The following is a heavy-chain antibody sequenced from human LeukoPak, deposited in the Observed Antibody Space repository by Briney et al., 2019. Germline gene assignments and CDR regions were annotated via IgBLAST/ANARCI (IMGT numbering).Heavy chain of an antibody. CDR3: ARDARSSSCPDY. Sequence: PGGSLRLSCAASGFTFSSYAMSWVRQAPGKGLEWVSVIYSGGSTYYADSVKGRFTISRHNSKNTLYLQMNSLRAEDTAVYYCARDARSSSCPDYWGQGTLVTVSS. D-gene: IGHD6-13*01. J-gene: IGHJ4*02. CDR2: IYSGGST. V-gene: IGHV3-53*04. CDR1: GFTFSSYA.